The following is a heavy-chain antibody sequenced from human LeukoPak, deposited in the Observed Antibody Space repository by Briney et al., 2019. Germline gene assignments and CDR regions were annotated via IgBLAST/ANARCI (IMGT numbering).Heavy chain of an antibody. CDR3: GKAGPYSYDSSVGTFTDAFDI. V-gene: IGHV3-23*01. D-gene: IGHD3-22*01. J-gene: IGHJ3*02. CDR1: GFTFSSYA. CDR2: ISGSGGST. Sequence: GGSLRLSCAASGFTFSSYAMSWVRQAPGKGLEWVSSISGSGGSTYYADSVKGRFTISRDNSKNTLYMQMNSIRAEGTVVSYWGKAGPYSYDSSVGTFTDAFDIWGQGTMVTVYS.